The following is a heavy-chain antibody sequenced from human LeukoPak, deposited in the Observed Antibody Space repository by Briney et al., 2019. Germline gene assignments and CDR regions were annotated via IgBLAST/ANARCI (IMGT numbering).Heavy chain of an antibody. CDR3: ARGLFGSGWYVGVDY. D-gene: IGHD6-19*01. Sequence: ASVKVSCKASGYTFTSYYMHWVRQAPGQGLEWMGWISAYNGNTNYAQKLQGRVTMTTDTSTSTAYMELRSLRSDDTAVYYCARGLFGSGWYVGVDYWGQGTLVTVSS. V-gene: IGHV1-18*04. CDR1: GYTFTSYY. CDR2: ISAYNGNT. J-gene: IGHJ4*02.